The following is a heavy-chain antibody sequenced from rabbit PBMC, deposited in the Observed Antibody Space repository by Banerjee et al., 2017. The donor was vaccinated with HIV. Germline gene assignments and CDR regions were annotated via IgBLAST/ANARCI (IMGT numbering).Heavy chain of an antibody. CDR2: IYTSSGST. Sequence: QEQLEESGGDLVKPEGSLTLTCKASGLDFSNTYWICWVRQAPGKGLEWIACIYTSSGSTWYANRAKGRFTISETSSTTVTLQMTSLTAADTATYFCARNGGMLDYKLWGPGTLVTVS. CDR3: ARNGGMLDYKL. V-gene: IGHV1S45*01. J-gene: IGHJ4*01. CDR1: GLDFSNTYW. D-gene: IGHD6-1*01.